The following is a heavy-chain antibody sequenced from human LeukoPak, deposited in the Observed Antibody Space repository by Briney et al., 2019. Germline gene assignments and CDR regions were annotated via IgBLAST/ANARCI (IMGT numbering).Heavy chain of an antibody. CDR2: IYYSGST. D-gene: IGHD6-13*01. J-gene: IGHJ5*02. Sequence: SETLSLTCTVSGGSISSYFWSWIRQPPGKGLEWIGYIYYSGSTNYNPSLKSRVTISVDTSKNQFSLKLNSVTAADTAVYYCARHVSSSWQNWLDPWGQGTLVTVSS. CDR1: GGSISSYF. V-gene: IGHV4-59*08. CDR3: ARHVSSSWQNWLDP.